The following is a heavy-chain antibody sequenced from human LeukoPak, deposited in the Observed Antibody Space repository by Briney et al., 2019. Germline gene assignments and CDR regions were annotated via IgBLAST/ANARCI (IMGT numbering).Heavy chain of an antibody. CDR3: ARPYDSSGYDAFDI. CDR1: GGSISSSSYY. Sequence: PSETLSLTCTVSGGSISSSSYYWGWIRQPPGKGLEWIGSIYYSGSTNYNPSLKSRVTISVDTSKNQFSLKLSSVTAADTAVYYCARPYDSSGYDAFDIWGQGTMVTVSS. CDR2: IYYSGST. V-gene: IGHV4-39*07. J-gene: IGHJ3*02. D-gene: IGHD3-22*01.